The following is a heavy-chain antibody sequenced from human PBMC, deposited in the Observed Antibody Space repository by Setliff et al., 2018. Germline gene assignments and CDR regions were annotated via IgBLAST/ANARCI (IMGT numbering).Heavy chain of an antibody. V-gene: IGHV5-51*01. CDR3: TRHEDRNKCTSSSCYRENDAFDV. CDR2: IYPGDSDT. J-gene: IGHJ3*01. Sequence: LKISCKASGYIFTNYWIGWVRQMPGKGLEWMGVIYPGDSDTRYSPSSQGQVTISADKSINTAYLQWSSLKASDTAIYYCTRHEDRNKCTSSSCYRENDAFDVWGQGAMVT. CDR1: GYIFTNYW. D-gene: IGHD2-2*01.